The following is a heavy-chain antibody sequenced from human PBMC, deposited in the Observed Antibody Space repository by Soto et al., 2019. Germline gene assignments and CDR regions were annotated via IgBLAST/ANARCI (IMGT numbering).Heavy chain of an antibody. CDR2: ISAYNGNT. CDR3: ARVLLWFGELLYYYYYMDV. V-gene: IGHV1-18*01. D-gene: IGHD3-10*01. Sequence: QVQLVQSGAEVKKPGASVKVSCKASGYIFTSYGISWVRQAPGQGLEWMGWISAYNGNTNYAQKLQGRVTMTTDTSTSTAYMELRSLRSDDTAVYYCARVLLWFGELLYYYYYMDVWGKGTTVTVSS. J-gene: IGHJ6*03. CDR1: GYIFTSYG.